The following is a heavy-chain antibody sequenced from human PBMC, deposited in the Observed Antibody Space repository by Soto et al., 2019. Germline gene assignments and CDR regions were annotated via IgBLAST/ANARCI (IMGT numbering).Heavy chain of an antibody. V-gene: IGHV3-30*18. J-gene: IGHJ6*02. CDR2: ISYDGSNK. D-gene: IGHD5-18*01. Sequence: PGGSLRLSCAASGFTFSSYGMHWVRQAPGKGLEWVAVISYDGSNKYYADSVKGRFTISRDNSKNALYLQMNSLRAEDTAVYYCAKDLVDTAVVYGMDVWGQGTTVTVSS. CDR1: GFTFSSYG. CDR3: AKDLVDTAVVYGMDV.